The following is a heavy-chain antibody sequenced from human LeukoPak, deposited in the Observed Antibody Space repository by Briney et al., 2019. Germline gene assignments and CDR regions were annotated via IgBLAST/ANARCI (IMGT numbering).Heavy chain of an antibody. CDR2: ISAYNGNT. D-gene: IGHD5-24*01. V-gene: IGHV1-18*01. CDR1: GYTFTSYG. Sequence: ASVKVSCKASGYTFTSYGISWVRQAPGQGLEWMGWISAYNGNTNYAQKLQGRATMTADTSTDTAYMELSSLTSDDTAVYCVTDPYTTRDDYNFEPQGAYWGQGTLVTVSS. CDR3: TDPYTTRDDYNFEPQGAY. J-gene: IGHJ4*02.